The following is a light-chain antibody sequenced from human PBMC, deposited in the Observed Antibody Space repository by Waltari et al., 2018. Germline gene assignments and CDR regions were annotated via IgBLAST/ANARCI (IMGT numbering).Light chain of an antibody. CDR3: QSADTSGTYPQVV. J-gene: IGLJ2*01. V-gene: IGLV3-25*03. CDR1: AITQKS. CDR2: KDT. Sequence: SYELTKPPSVCVSPGQSARLTCPGDAITQKSASWYQQKPGQAPVLGIHKDTERPSGIPERFSGSSSGTKVTLTISGVQAEDDADYYCQSADTSGTYPQVVFGGGTQLTVL.